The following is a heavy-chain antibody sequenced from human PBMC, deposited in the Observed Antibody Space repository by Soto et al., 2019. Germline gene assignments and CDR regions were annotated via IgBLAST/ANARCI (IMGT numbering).Heavy chain of an antibody. CDR1: GYSFTRYG. CDR2: ITVYNGQT. Sequence: ASVKVSCKASGYSFTRYGINWVRQAPGQGLEWMGWITVYNGQTKYAQNFQGRATMTTESPTSTAYLELTSLGSDDTAVYYCARAEVEPRFYGMDVWGQGTTVTVSS. D-gene: IGHD3-3*01. V-gene: IGHV1-18*04. CDR3: ARAEVEPRFYGMDV. J-gene: IGHJ6*02.